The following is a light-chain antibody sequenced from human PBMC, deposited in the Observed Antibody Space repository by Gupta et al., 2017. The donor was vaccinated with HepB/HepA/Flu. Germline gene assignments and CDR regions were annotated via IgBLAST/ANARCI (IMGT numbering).Light chain of an antibody. J-gene: IGKJ4*01. Sequence: DIQMTQSPSSVSASVGDRVTITCRASQSVTTWLVWYQQTPGKAPKLLIYDASSLQSGVPSRFSGSGSGTDFTLTISSLQPEDFATYYCRQVNSFPLTFGGGTKVEIK. CDR1: QSVTTW. V-gene: IGKV1-12*01. CDR2: DAS. CDR3: RQVNSFPLT.